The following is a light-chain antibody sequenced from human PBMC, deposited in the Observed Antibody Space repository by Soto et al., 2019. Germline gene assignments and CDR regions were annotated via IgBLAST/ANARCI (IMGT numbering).Light chain of an antibody. V-gene: IGKV3-20*01. CDR3: QQYDNSQIT. J-gene: IGKJ5*01. CDR2: GAS. Sequence: EIVFTQSPGILSLSPGERASLSCGASQSISSSFLAWYQQKPGQAPRLLIYGASSRATGIPDRFSGTGSETDFTLTISRLEPEDFAVYYCQQYDNSQITFGQGTRLEIK. CDR1: QSISSSF.